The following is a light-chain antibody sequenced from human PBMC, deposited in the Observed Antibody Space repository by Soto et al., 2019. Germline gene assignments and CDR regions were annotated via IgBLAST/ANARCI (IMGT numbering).Light chain of an antibody. V-gene: IGLV1-44*01. CDR1: SSNIEINP. J-gene: IGLJ2*01. Sequence: QSVLTQPPSASGTPGQRVTIPCSGSSSNIEINPVNWYQQLPGAAPKLLIYSINQRPSGVPDRFSGSKSGTSASLAISGLQSDDEADYYCAAWDDSLNGVVFGGGTKVTVL. CDR2: SIN. CDR3: AAWDDSLNGVV.